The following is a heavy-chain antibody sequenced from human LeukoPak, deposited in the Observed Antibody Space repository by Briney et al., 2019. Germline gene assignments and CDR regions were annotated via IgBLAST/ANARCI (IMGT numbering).Heavy chain of an antibody. CDR3: AKDHPGYLQALYYFDY. Sequence: PGGSLRLSCAASGFTFSSYGMHWVRQAPGKGREGVAVIWYDGRNKFYEDFVKGRFTISRDNSKNTLYLQMNSLRVEDTAVYYCAKDHPGYLQALYYFDYWGQGTLVTVSS. D-gene: IGHD2-15*01. CDR1: GFTFSSYG. CDR2: IWYDGRNK. J-gene: IGHJ4*02. V-gene: IGHV3-33*06.